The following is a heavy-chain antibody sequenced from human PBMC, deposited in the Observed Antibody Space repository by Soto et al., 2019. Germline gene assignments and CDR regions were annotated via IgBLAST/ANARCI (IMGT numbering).Heavy chain of an antibody. D-gene: IGHD2-15*01. Sequence: PSETLSLTCAVSGGSVSSSNWWTWVRQPAGEGLEWIGQIFHSGITSYNPYLKSRITISLDKSKNHLSLTLISVTAADTAVYYCARSHCSGGSCREKYYFDYWGQGTLVTVSS. CDR1: GGSVSSSNW. V-gene: IGHV4-4*02. CDR2: IFHSGIT. J-gene: IGHJ4*02. CDR3: ARSHCSGGSCREKYYFDY.